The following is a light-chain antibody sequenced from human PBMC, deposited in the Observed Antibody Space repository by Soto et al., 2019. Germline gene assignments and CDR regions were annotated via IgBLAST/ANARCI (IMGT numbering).Light chain of an antibody. CDR2: QDS. J-gene: IGLJ1*01. CDR1: KLGDKY. V-gene: IGLV3-1*01. CDR3: QAWDSSTDGYV. Sequence: SSELTQPPSVSVSPGQTASITCSGDKLGDKYACWYQQKPGQSPVLVIYQDSKRPSGIPERFSGSNSGNTATLTISGTQAMDEADYYCQAWDSSTDGYVFGTGTKLTVL.